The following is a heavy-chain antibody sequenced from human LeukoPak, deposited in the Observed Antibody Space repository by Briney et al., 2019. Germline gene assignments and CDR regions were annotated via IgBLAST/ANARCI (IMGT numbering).Heavy chain of an antibody. J-gene: IGHJ6*04. Sequence: PSETLSLTRSVYGGSFRGYFWSWIRQSPEKGLEWIGQIYHTGSTSYNPSLASRVTISLDISKSQFSLKLTSVTAADTAVYYCARDDFGVALGGVWSIGTTVTVSS. V-gene: IGHV4-34*01. D-gene: IGHD3-3*01. CDR1: GGSFRGYF. CDR3: ARDDFGVALGGV. CDR2: IYHTGST.